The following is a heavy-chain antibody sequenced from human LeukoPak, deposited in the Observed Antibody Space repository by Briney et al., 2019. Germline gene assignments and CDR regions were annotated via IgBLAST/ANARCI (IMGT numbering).Heavy chain of an antibody. V-gene: IGHV3-23*01. CDR1: GFTFSTYA. CDR2: ISGSGGST. D-gene: IGHD3-22*01. Sequence: GGSQRLSCAASGFTFSTYAMSWVRQAPGKGLEWVSAISGSGGSTYYADSVKGRFTISRDNSDNTLYLQMNSLRAEDTAVYYCAKDREYYCDGPRQFDPWGQGTLVTVSS. CDR3: AKDREYYCDGPRQFDP. J-gene: IGHJ5*02.